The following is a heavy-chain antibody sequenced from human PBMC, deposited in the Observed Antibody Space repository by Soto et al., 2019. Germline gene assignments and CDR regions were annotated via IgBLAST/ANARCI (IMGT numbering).Heavy chain of an antibody. V-gene: IGHV3-7*01. Sequence: EVHLVESGGGLVQPGGSLRLSCGASGITFSSYWMSWVRQAPGKGLEWVANIRPDGSEQHYVDSVKGRFTISRDDAKNSLYLQMNSRRVEDTAVYYCGRDWDVWGRGTTVTVSS. J-gene: IGHJ6*04. CDR1: GITFSSYW. CDR3: GRDWDV. CDR2: IRPDGSEQ.